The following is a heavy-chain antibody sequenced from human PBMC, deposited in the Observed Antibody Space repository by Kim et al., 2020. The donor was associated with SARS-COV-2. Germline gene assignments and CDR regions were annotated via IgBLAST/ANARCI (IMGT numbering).Heavy chain of an antibody. Sequence: ASVKVSCKTSGYTFTDYLIHWVRQAPGQGLEWMGWISPKSGVTNYAQKFQGRVTMSSDTSVSSAYLELTSLTSDDTSFYFCAREPPSRWQQLLRFDFWGQGALVIVSS. CDR2: ISPKSGVT. CDR3: AREPPSRWQQLLRFDF. J-gene: IGHJ5*01. CDR1: GYTFTDYL. V-gene: IGHV1-2*02. D-gene: IGHD1-26*01.